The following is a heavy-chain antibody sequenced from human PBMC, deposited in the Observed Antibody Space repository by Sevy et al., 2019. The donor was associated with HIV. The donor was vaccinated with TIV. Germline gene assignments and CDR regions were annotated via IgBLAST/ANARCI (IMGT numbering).Heavy chain of an antibody. CDR2: ISWNSGSI. J-gene: IGHJ3*02. Sequence: GGSLRLSCAASGFTFDDYAMHWVRQAPGKGLEWVSGISWNSGSIGYADSVKGRFTISRDNAKNSLYLQMNSLRAEDTALYYCAKAKMATIRSSVASAFDIWGQGTMLTVSS. D-gene: IGHD5-12*01. V-gene: IGHV3-9*01. CDR3: AKAKMATIRSSVASAFDI. CDR1: GFTFDDYA.